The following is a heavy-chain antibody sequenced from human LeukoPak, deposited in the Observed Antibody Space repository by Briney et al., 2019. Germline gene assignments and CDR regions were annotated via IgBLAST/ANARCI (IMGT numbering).Heavy chain of an antibody. Sequence: ASVKVSCKASGYTFTGYYMHWVRQAPGQGLEWMGRINPNSGGTNYAQKFQGRVTMTRDTSISTAYMDLSRLRSDDTAVNYCARVGSGWYGSDYWGQGTLVTVSS. V-gene: IGHV1-2*06. J-gene: IGHJ4*02. D-gene: IGHD6-19*01. CDR3: ARVGSGWYGSDY. CDR2: INPNSGGT. CDR1: GYTFTGYY.